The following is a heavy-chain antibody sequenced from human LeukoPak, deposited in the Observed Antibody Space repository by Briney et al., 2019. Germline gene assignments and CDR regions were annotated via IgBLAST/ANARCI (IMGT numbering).Heavy chain of an antibody. CDR1: GYTFTSYY. CDR2: ISAYNGNT. J-gene: IGHJ4*02. D-gene: IGHD4-17*01. CDR3: ARAGDYVSPFDY. V-gene: IGHV1-18*04. Sequence: ASVKVSCKASGYTFTSYYMHRVRQAPGQGLEWMEWISAYNGNTNYAQKLQGRVTMTTDTSTSTAYMELRSLRSDDTAVYYCARAGDYVSPFDYWGQGTLVTVSS.